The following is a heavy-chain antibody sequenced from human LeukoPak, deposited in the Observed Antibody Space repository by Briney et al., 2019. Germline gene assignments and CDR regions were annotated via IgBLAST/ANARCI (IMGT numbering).Heavy chain of an antibody. V-gene: IGHV3-74*01. CDR3: TRGRGYSYGWIGEKLLDY. D-gene: IGHD5-18*01. Sequence: GGSLRLSCAASGFTFSKHWMHWVRQAPGKGLVWVSRINSDGSSTTYADAVKGRFTISRDNAKNTLYLQMNSLKTEDTAVYYCTRGRGYSYGWIGEKLLDYWGQGTLVTVSS. CDR2: INSDGSST. CDR1: GFTFSKHW. J-gene: IGHJ4*02.